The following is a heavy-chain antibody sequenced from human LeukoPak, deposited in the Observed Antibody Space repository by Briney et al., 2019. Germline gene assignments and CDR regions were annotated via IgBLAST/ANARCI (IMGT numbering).Heavy chain of an antibody. D-gene: IGHD2-21*02. V-gene: IGHV3-48*02. Sequence: GGSLRLSCAASGFTFSSHTMNWVRQAPGKGLEWVSYISSSSSRIYYAGSVKGRFTISRDNAKNSLYLQMNSLRDEDTAVYYCARGLIYCGGDCYRAFDIWGQGTMVTVSS. CDR2: ISSSSSRI. CDR1: GFTFSSHT. J-gene: IGHJ3*02. CDR3: ARGLIYCGGDCYRAFDI.